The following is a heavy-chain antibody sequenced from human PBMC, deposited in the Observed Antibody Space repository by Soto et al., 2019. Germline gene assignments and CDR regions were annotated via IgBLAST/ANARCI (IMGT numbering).Heavy chain of an antibody. CDR3: ARVVPAAINWFDP. J-gene: IGHJ5*02. CDR1: GXTFSSYA. D-gene: IGHD2-2*02. CDR2: ISGSGGSK. Sequence: GSLRLSCAASGXTFSSYAMGWVRQAPGKGLEWVSAISGSGGSKYYADSVKCRFTISRDNYKNTLYLQMKSLRAEDTAVYYCARVVPAAINWFDPWGQGTLVTVSP. V-gene: IGHV3-23*01.